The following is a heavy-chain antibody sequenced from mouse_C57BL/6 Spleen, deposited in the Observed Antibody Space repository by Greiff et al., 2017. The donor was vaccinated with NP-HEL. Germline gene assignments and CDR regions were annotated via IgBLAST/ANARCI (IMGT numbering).Heavy chain of an antibody. CDR3: ARIIYDGYYYFDY. CDR2: INPNNGGT. Sequence: VQLKHSGPELVKPGASVKISCKASGYTFTDYYMNWVKQSHGKSLEWIGDINPNNGGTSYNQKFKGKATLTVDKSSSTAYMELRSLTSEDSAVYYCARIIYDGYYYFDYWGQGTTLTVSS. D-gene: IGHD2-3*01. V-gene: IGHV1-26*01. J-gene: IGHJ2*01. CDR1: GYTFTDYY.